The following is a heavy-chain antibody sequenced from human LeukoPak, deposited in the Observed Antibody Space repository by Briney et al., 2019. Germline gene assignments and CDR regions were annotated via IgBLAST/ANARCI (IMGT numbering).Heavy chain of an antibody. Sequence: GGSLRLSCAASGFTFSDYYMSWIRQAPGKALEWVSYISSSSSYTNYADSVKGRFTISRDNAKNSLYLQMNSLRAEDTAVYYCARGYDYDILTGYYYPPVFVYWGQGTLVSVCS. CDR3: ARGYDYDILTGYYYPPVFVY. J-gene: IGHJ4*02. CDR1: GFTFSDYY. V-gene: IGHV3-11*05. D-gene: IGHD3-9*01. CDR2: ISSSSSYT.